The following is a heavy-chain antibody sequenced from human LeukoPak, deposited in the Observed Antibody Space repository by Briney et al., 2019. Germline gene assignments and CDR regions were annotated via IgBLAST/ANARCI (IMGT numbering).Heavy chain of an antibody. V-gene: IGHV1-8*02. J-gene: IGHJ5*02. CDR3: ARGSVGAHNWFDP. CDR2: MNPNSGNT. Sequence: ASVKVSCKASGGTFSSYAISWVRQATGQGLEWMGWMNPNSGNTGYAQKFQGRVTMTRNTSISTAYMELSSLRSEDTAVYYCARGSVGAHNWFDPWGQGTLVTVSS. D-gene: IGHD1-26*01. CDR1: GGTFSSYA.